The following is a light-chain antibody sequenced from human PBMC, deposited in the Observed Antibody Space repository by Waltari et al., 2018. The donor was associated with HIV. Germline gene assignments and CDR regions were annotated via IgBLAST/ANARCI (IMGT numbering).Light chain of an antibody. J-gene: IGKJ5*01. CDR1: PSCTNY. CDR3: QQSSNWPVT. Sequence: EIVLTQSPATLSSSSGESATLSCRASPSCTNYLAWYQQKPGQAPRLLIYAASSSATGIPARCSGRGAGADYSLIISSLEPVDVAVYYCQQSSNWPVTFGQGTRVEIK. CDR2: AAS. V-gene: IGKV3-11*01.